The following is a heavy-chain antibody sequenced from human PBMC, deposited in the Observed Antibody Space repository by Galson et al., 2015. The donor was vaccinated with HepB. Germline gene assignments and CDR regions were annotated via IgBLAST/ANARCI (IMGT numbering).Heavy chain of an antibody. CDR1: GFTFSSSS. Sequence: SLRLSCAASGFTFSSSSVNWVRQAPGKGLEWVSYITSGSSSIYYADSVKGRLTISRDNAKNSLYLQMNSLRAEDAAVYYCARDHFYCTNGVCFSGMDVWGQGTTVTVSS. D-gene: IGHD2-8*01. CDR3: ARDHFYCTNGVCFSGMDV. V-gene: IGHV3-48*04. CDR2: ITSGSSSI. J-gene: IGHJ6*02.